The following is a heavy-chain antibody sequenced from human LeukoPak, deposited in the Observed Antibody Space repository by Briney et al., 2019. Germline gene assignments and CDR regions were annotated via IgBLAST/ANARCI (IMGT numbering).Heavy chain of an antibody. D-gene: IGHD3/OR15-3a*01. J-gene: IGHJ4*02. CDR2: VSGSGTST. Sequence: AGGSLRLSCAASGFTFSSYAMSWVRQAPGKGLEWVSAVSGSGTSTYYADSVKGRFTISRDNAENSLYLQMNSLRAEDTAVYYCARDRDWSFDYWGQGTLVTVSS. V-gene: IGHV3-23*01. CDR3: ARDRDWSFDY. CDR1: GFTFSSYA.